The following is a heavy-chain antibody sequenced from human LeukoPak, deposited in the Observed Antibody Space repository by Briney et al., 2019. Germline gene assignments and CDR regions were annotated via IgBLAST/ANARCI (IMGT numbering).Heavy chain of an antibody. V-gene: IGHV3-74*01. Sequence: GGSLRLSCAASGFTFSMYWMNWVRQVPGKGLVWVARMDTDGNTINYADSVKGRFTVSRDNAGDTLYLQMNNLRVEDTGLYYCATGLSGRHDFWGLGTLVTVSS. D-gene: IGHD5-12*01. CDR2: MDTDGNTI. J-gene: IGHJ4*02. CDR3: ATGLSGRHDF. CDR1: GFTFSMYW.